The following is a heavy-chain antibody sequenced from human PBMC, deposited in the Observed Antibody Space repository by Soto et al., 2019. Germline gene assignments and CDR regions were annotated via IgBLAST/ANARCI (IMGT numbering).Heavy chain of an antibody. CDR3: ARQAAAPGIDLWFDP. D-gene: IGHD6-13*01. CDR2: IFYAGNT. Sequence: QLQLQESGPGLVKPSETLSLTCNVSGGSISSSRSYWAWFRQPPGKELEWIANIFYAGNTYYNPSLKSRVTVSFDTSKNQFSLKLDSVTAADTAVYYCARQAAAPGIDLWFDPWGQGTLVTVSS. J-gene: IGHJ5*02. V-gene: IGHV4-39*01. CDR1: GGSISSSRSY.